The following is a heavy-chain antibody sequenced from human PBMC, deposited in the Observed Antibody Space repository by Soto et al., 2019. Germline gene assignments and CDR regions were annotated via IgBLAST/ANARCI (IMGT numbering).Heavy chain of an antibody. CDR3: ATNRWFDP. V-gene: IGHV4-34*01. J-gene: IGHJ5*02. CDR1: GGSFSGYY. Sequence: SETLSLTCAVYGGSFSGYYWSWIRQPPGKGLEWIGEINHSGSTNYNPPLKSRVTISVDTSKNQFSLKLSSVTAADTAVYYCATNRWFDPWGQGTLVTVSS. CDR2: INHSGST.